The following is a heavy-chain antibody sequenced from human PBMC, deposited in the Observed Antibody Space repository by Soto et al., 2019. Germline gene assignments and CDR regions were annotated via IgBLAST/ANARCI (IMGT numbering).Heavy chain of an antibody. J-gene: IGHJ6*02. Sequence: QVQLVQSGAEVKKPGASVKVSCKASGYTFTSYDINWVRQATGQGLEWMGWMNPNSGNTGYAQKFQGRVTMTRNTSISTAYMELSSMRSEDTAVYYCANAAAVAGTVYYGMDVWGQGTTVTVSS. V-gene: IGHV1-8*01. D-gene: IGHD6-19*01. CDR1: GYTFTSYD. CDR2: MNPNSGNT. CDR3: ANAAAVAGTVYYGMDV.